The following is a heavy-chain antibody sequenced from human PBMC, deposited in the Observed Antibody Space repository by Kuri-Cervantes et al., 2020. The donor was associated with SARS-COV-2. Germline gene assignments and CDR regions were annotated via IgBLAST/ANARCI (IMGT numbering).Heavy chain of an antibody. V-gene: IGHV3-30*14. J-gene: IGHJ4*02. CDR2: TSFDGSNK. CDR3: ARGRVGVQDF. CDR1: GFTFNNYA. D-gene: IGHD2-21*01. Sequence: GESLKISCATSGFTFNNYAMHWVRQTPGAGLEWVAITSFDGSNKYYAESVKGRFTISRDNSKNALYLQMNNMRREDTAVYFCARGRVGVQDFWGQGTLVTVSS.